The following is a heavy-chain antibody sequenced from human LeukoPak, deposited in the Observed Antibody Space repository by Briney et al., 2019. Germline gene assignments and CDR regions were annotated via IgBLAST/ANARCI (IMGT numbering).Heavy chain of an antibody. CDR1: GFTFSSYA. CDR3: ARVAHNYFDY. J-gene: IGHJ4*02. D-gene: IGHD5-12*01. CDR2: ISSSSSYI. V-gene: IGHV3-21*01. Sequence: GGSLRLSCAASGFTFSSYAMHWVRQAPGKGLEWVSSISSSSSYIYYADSVKGRFTISRDNAKNSLYLQMNSLRAEDTAVYYCARVAHNYFDYWGQGTLVTVSS.